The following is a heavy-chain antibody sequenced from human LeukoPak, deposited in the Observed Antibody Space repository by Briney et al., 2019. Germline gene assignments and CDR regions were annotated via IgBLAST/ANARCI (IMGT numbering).Heavy chain of an antibody. CDR3: ARRSDYYDSSAYYY. V-gene: IGHV1-8*03. J-gene: IGHJ4*02. CDR1: GYTFTNYD. D-gene: IGHD3-22*01. CDR2: MNPNSGNT. Sequence: GASVKVSCKAPGYTFTNYDINWVRQATGQGLERMGWMNPNSGNTGYAQKFQGRVTITRDTSIGTAYMELSSLRSDDTAVYYCARRSDYYDSSAYYYWGQGTLVTVSS.